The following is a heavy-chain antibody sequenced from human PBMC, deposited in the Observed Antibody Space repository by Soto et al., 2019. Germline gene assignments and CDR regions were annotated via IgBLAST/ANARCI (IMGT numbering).Heavy chain of an antibody. CDR2: ISSSSSYI. CDR3: AGDGPPSGTDY. Sequence: LRLSCAASGFTFSSYSMNWVRQAPGKGLEWVSSISSSSSYIYYADSVKGRFTISRDNAKNSLYLQMNSLRAEDTAVYYCAGDGPPSGTDYWGQGTLVTVSS. D-gene: IGHD1-1*01. V-gene: IGHV3-21*01. J-gene: IGHJ4*02. CDR1: GFTFSSYS.